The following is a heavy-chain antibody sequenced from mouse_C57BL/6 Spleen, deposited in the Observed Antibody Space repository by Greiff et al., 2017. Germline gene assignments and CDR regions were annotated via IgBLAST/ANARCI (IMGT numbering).Heavy chain of an antibody. CDR2: LYPGSGNT. CDR1: GYTFTDYY. J-gene: IGHJ2*01. D-gene: IGHD3-2*02. V-gene: IGHV1-76*01. CDR3: AKDSSGYYFDY. Sequence: QVQLQQSGAELVRPGASVKLSCKASGYTFTDYYINWVKQRPGQGLEWIARLYPGSGNTYYNEKFKGKATLTAEKSSSTAYMQLSSLTSADSAVYFCAKDSSGYYFDYWGQGTTLTVSS.